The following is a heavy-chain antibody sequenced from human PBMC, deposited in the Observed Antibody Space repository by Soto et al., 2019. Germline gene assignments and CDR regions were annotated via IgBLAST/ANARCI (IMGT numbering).Heavy chain of an antibody. CDR2: ISHNSMQE. Sequence: GGSLRLSCAGSGFPFSSYVMHWVRQAPGKGLEWVAIISHNSMQEYYTDSVKGRFTISRDNSKNTMYLQMNSLRVEDTAVYYCAKDMPPNNDILTGYYSGFDYWGQGTLVTVS. CDR3: AKDMPPNNDILTGYYSGFDY. D-gene: IGHD3-9*01. J-gene: IGHJ4*02. CDR1: GFPFSSYV. V-gene: IGHV3-30*04.